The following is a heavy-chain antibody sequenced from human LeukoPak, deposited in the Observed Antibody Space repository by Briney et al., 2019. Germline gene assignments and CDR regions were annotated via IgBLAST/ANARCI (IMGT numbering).Heavy chain of an antibody. Sequence: ASVKVSCKASGYTFTSYAMHWVRQAPGQRLEWMGWINAGNGNTKYSKKFQGRVTITRDTSASTAYMELSSLRSEDTAVYYCARAAAGPFVYWGQGTLVTVSS. V-gene: IGHV1-3*01. CDR1: GYTFTSYA. J-gene: IGHJ4*02. D-gene: IGHD6-13*01. CDR3: ARAAAGPFVY. CDR2: INAGNGNT.